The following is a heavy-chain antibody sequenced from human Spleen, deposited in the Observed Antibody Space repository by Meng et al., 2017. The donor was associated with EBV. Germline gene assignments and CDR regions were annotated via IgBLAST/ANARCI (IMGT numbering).Heavy chain of an antibody. CDR1: GESFSGYY. V-gene: IGHV4-34*01. Sequence: QVQGQQWGAGLLKPSETLSLSCAVYGESFSGYYWRWIRQPPGKGLEWIGEVNHSGSTNYSPSLKSRVTISVDTSKNQFSLKLTSVTAADTAVYYCATGWGKACYWGQGTLVTVSS. J-gene: IGHJ4*02. CDR2: VNHSGST. D-gene: IGHD3-16*01. CDR3: ATGWGKACY.